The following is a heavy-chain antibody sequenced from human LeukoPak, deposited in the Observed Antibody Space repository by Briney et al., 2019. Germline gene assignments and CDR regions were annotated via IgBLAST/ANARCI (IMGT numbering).Heavy chain of an antibody. Sequence: GGSLRLSCAASGFTFGDYAMSWVRQAPGKGLEWVSVISARGDATYFADSVKGRFTISRDNPKNTLFLQMDSLRAEDTAVYYCAKGQGNPSYCDWRGQGTLVTVSS. J-gene: IGHJ4*02. CDR1: GFTFGDYA. D-gene: IGHD2/OR15-2a*01. CDR2: ISARGDAT. CDR3: AKGQGNPSYCDW. V-gene: IGHV3-23*01.